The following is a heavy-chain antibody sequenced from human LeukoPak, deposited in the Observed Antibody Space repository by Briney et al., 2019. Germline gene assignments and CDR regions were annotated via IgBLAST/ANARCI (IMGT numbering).Heavy chain of an antibody. D-gene: IGHD5-24*01. V-gene: IGHV4-59*12. CDR1: GGSISSYY. CDR3: AREKDGYTSNWFDP. Sequence: SETLSLTCTVSGGSISSYYWSWIRQPPGKGLEWIGYIYYSGSTYYNPSLKSRVTISVDTSKNQFSLKLSSVTAADTAVYYCAREKDGYTSNWFDPWGQGTLVTVSS. CDR2: IYYSGST. J-gene: IGHJ5*02.